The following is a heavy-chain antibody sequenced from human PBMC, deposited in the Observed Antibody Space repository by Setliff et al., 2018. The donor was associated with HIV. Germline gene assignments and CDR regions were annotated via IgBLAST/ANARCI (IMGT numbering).Heavy chain of an antibody. J-gene: IGHJ6*03. Sequence: SETLSLTCTVSGGSISSSSYYWGWIRQPPGKGLEWIGSFSYGGSTYYNPSLKSRVTISVDTSKNQFSLKLSSVTAADTAVYYCARVPTNPDFYYYYMDVWGKGTTVTVSS. CDR2: FSYGGST. CDR1: GGSISSSSYY. V-gene: IGHV4-39*07. CDR3: ARVPTNPDFYYYYMDV.